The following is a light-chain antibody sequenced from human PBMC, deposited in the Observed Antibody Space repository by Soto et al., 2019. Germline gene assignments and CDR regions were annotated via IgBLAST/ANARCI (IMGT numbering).Light chain of an antibody. CDR3: HHYGNSVYT. J-gene: IGKJ2*01. Sequence: IVLTQSPGTLSLSPGESVTLSCRAAQSVSRTFLAWYQQKPGQAPKLLIYGTSSRASGTPDRFSGSGSGTDFTLSISRLGREDFAVYYCHHYGNSVYTFGQGTNLEIK. V-gene: IGKV3-20*01. CDR2: GTS. CDR1: QSVSRTF.